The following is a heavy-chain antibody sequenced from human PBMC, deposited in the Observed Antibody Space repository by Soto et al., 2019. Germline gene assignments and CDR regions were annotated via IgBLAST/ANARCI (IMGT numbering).Heavy chain of an antibody. J-gene: IGHJ6*02. CDR3: AKGVAAAANRVYGMDV. CDR2: ISYDGSNK. CDR1: GFTFSSYG. D-gene: IGHD6-13*01. V-gene: IGHV3-30*18. Sequence: GGSLRLSCAASGFTFSSYGMHWFRQAPGKGLEWVAVISYDGSNKYYADSVKGRFTISRDNSKNTLYLQMNSLRAEDTAVYYCAKGVAAAANRVYGMDVWGQGTTVTVSS.